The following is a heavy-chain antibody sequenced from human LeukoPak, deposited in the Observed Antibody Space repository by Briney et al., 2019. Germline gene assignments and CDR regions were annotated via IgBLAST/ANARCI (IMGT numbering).Heavy chain of an antibody. V-gene: IGHV3-53*01. CDR1: GFTVSSNY. D-gene: IGHD2/OR15-2a*01. CDR3: ARKNDLFNAAFDI. CDR2: TYSDVNT. Sequence: PGGSLRFSRAASGFTVSSNYMSWVRQAPGKGLEWVPITYSDVNTNYADSVKGRFTISRDNSKNTLSLQMNSLRAEDTAVYYCARKNDLFNAAFDIWGQGTVVTVSS. J-gene: IGHJ3*02.